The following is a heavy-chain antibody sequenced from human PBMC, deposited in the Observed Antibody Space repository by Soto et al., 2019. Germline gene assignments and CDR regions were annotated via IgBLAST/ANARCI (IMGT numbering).Heavy chain of an antibody. V-gene: IGHV3-7*03. CDR1: GFTFSSYW. CDR3: ARGGPSALDAFDI. CDR2: IKQDGSEK. Sequence: GGSLRLSCAASGFTFSSYWMSWVRQAPGKGLEWVVNIKQDGSEKYYVDSVKGRFTISRDNAKNSLYLQMNSLRAEDTAVYYCARGGPSALDAFDIWGQGTMVTVSS. J-gene: IGHJ3*02.